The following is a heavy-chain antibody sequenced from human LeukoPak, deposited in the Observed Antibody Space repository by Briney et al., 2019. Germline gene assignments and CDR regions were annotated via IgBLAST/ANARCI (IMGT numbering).Heavy chain of an antibody. CDR1: GFTFSSYS. CDR3: ARDGYSSSWYYFDY. V-gene: IGHV3-21*01. D-gene: IGHD6-13*01. Sequence: GGSLRLSCAASGFTFSSYSMNWVRRAPGKGLEWVSSISSSSSYIYYADSVKGRFTISRDNAKNSLYLQMNSLRAEDTAVYYCARDGYSSSWYYFDYWGQGTLVTVSS. CDR2: ISSSSSYI. J-gene: IGHJ4*02.